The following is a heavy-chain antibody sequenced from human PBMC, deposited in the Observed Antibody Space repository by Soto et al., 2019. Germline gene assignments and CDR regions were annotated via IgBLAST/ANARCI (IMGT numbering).Heavy chain of an antibody. CDR2: ISSTSTTI. CDR3: ARSGYSYGFNYYYYGMDI. Sequence: PGGSLRLSCAASGFSFSSYEMHWVRQAPGKXLEWISYISSTSTTIHYADSVKGRFTISRDNAKNSLFLQMNSLRADDTAVYYCARSGYSYGFNYYYYGMDIWGQGTTVTVSS. J-gene: IGHJ6*02. CDR1: GFSFSSYE. V-gene: IGHV3-48*03. D-gene: IGHD5-18*01.